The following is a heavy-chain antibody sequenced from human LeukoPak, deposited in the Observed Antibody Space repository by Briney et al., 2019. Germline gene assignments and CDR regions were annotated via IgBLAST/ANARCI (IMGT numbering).Heavy chain of an antibody. CDR2: IGTAGDT. D-gene: IGHD1-1*01. CDR3: ARVAKERVGGVYYFDY. CDR1: GFTYSDYD. J-gene: IGHJ4*02. Sequence: GGSLRLSCAASGFTYSDYDMHWVRQATGKGLEWFSAIGTAGDTYYTGSVKGRFTISRENAKNSLYLQMNSLRAGDTAVYYCARVAKERVGGVYYFDYWGQGTLVTVSS. V-gene: IGHV3-13*01.